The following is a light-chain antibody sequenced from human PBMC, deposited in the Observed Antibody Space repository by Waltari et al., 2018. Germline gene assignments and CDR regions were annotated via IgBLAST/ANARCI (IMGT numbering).Light chain of an antibody. CDR2: EAS. V-gene: IGKV1-5*03. CDR1: QSISKW. J-gene: IGKJ4*01. CDR3: QQYNSYSLLT. Sequence: DIRMTQSPSTLSASAGDRVIISCRASQSISKWLAWYQQKPGKAPKLLIYEASTLQRGVPSRFSGTGSGTDLTLTISSLQPDDFATYYCQQYNSYSLLTFGGGTKVEIK.